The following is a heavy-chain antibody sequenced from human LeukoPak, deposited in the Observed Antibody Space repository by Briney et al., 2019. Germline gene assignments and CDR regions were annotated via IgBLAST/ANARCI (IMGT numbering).Heavy chain of an antibody. CDR3: ARDGSGSYFLGDY. CDR2: IIPIFGTA. V-gene: IGHV1-69*06. J-gene: IGHJ4*02. D-gene: IGHD1-26*01. Sequence: SVKVSCKASGGTFSSYAISWVRQAPGQGLEWMGGIIPIFGTANYAQKFQGRVTITADKSTSTAYMELSSLRSEDTAVYYCARDGSGSYFLGDYWGQGTLVTVSS. CDR1: GGTFSSYA.